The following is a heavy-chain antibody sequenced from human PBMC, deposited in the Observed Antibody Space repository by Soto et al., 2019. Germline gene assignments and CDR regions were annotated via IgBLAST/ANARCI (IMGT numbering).Heavy chain of an antibody. Sequence: SETLSLTCAVYGGSFSGYSWTWIRQPPGRGLEWIGEINHSITTNYNPSLKSRVTISVDTSKNQFSLKLSSVTAADTAVYYCARRKPGGQETYYNSWFDPWGQGTLVTVSS. J-gene: IGHJ5*02. CDR1: GGSFSGYS. D-gene: IGHD3-10*01. CDR3: ARRKPGGQETYYNSWFDP. V-gene: IGHV4-34*01. CDR2: INHSITT.